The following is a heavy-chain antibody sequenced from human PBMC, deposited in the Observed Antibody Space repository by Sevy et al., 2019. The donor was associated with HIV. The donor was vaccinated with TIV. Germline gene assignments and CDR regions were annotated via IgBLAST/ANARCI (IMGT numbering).Heavy chain of an antibody. V-gene: IGHV3-21*01. CDR2: ISSSSSYI. J-gene: IGHJ3*02. D-gene: IGHD3-22*01. CDR3: ARGPYYYDSSGYYSYDAFDI. CDR1: GFTFSSYS. Sequence: GGSLRLSCAASGFTFSSYSMNWVRQAPGKGLEWVSSISSSSSYIHYANSVKGRFTISRDNAKNSLYLQMNSLRAEDTAVYYCARGPYYYDSSGYYSYDAFDIWGQGTMVTVSS.